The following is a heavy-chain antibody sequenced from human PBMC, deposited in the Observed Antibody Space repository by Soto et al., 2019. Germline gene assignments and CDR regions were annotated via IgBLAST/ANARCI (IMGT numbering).Heavy chain of an antibody. CDR3: ARSGNYVANRDGIGRFDI. V-gene: IGHV1-18*01. D-gene: IGHD4-4*01. Sequence: GASVKVSCKASGYTFTSYGISWVRQAPGQGLEWMGWISAYNGNTNYAQKLQGRVTMTTDTSISTAYLQWSSLKASDTAMYYCARSGNYVANRDGIGRFDIWGQGTMVTVSS. CDR2: ISAYNGNT. J-gene: IGHJ3*02. CDR1: GYTFTSYG.